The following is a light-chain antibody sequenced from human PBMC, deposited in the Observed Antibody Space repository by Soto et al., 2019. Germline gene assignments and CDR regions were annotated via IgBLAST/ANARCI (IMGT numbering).Light chain of an antibody. V-gene: IGLV2-8*01. J-gene: IGLJ1*01. CDR1: SSDVGDYNY. CDR3: SSYAGSNNFGV. CDR2: EVS. Sequence: QSALTQPPSASGSPGQSVTISCTGTSSDVGDYNYVSWYQQHPGKAPKLMIYEVSKRPSGVPDRFSGSKSGNTASLTVSGLQAEDEADYYCSSYAGSNNFGVFGTGTKVTV.